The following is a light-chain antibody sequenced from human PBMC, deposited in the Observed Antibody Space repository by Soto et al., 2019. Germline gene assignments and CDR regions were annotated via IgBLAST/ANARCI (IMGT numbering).Light chain of an antibody. CDR1: TGAVTSGHY. Sequence: QAVVTQEPSLTVSPGGTVTLTCGSSTGAVTSGHYPYWFQQRPGQAPRTLIYDTTSKHSWTPARFSGSLLGGKAALTLSGAQFEDEAEYYCLLSYSGARVFGGGTKVTVL. V-gene: IGLV7-46*01. J-gene: IGLJ3*02. CDR2: DTT. CDR3: LLSYSGARV.